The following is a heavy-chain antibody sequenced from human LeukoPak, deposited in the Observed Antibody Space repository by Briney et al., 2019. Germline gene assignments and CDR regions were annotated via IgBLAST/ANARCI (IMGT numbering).Heavy chain of an antibody. CDR1: GYTFTGYY. CDR2: IHPNSGGT. D-gene: IGHD6-6*01. Sequence: GASVKVSCKASGYTFTGYYMHWVRQAPGQGLEWMGRIHPNSGGTNYAQKFQGRVTMTRDTSISTAYMELSRLRSDDTAVYYCAKDDARGYYGMDVWGQGTTVTVSS. V-gene: IGHV1-2*06. CDR3: AKDDARGYYGMDV. J-gene: IGHJ6*02.